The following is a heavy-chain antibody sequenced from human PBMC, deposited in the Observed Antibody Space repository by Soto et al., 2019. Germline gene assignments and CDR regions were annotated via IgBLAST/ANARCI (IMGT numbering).Heavy chain of an antibody. CDR2: ISWNSGSI. CDR3: AKDIFRNYGPYYYMDV. J-gene: IGHJ6*03. CDR1: GFTFDDYA. V-gene: IGHV3-9*01. D-gene: IGHD4-4*01. Sequence: GGSLRLSCAASGFTFDDYAMHWVRQAPGKGPEWVSGISWNSGSIGYADSVKGRFTISRDNAKNSLYLQMNSLRAEDTALYYYAKDIFRNYGPYYYMDVWGKETTVTVSS.